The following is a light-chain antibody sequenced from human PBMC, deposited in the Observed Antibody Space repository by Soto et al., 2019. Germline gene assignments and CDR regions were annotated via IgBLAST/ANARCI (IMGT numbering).Light chain of an antibody. V-gene: IGKV3D-15*01. CDR1: QSVSTS. J-gene: IGKJ4*01. CDR3: QRYNNWPFLT. Sequence: EVVMTQSPATLSVSLGARASLSGRASQSVSTSLAWYQQKPGQATRLLIFGAFARATGIPARFSGGGSETSFTLTISSLQSEDSAVYYCQRYNNWPFLTGGGGTMVEIK. CDR2: GAF.